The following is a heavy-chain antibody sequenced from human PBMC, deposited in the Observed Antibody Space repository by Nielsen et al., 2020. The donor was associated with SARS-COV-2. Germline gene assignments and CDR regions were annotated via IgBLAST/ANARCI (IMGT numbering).Heavy chain of an antibody. Sequence: GESLKISCAASGFTFSSYAMSWVRQAPGKGLEWVAVISYDGSNKYYADSVKGRFTISRDNSKNTLYLQMNSLRAEDTAVYYCARGPLDTAMEKGGFDYWGQGTLVTVSS. D-gene: IGHD5-18*01. J-gene: IGHJ4*02. CDR2: ISYDGSNK. V-gene: IGHV3-30-3*01. CDR1: GFTFSSYA. CDR3: ARGPLDTAMEKGGFDY.